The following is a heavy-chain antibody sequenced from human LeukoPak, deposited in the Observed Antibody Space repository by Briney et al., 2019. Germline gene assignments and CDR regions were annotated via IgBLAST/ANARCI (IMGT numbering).Heavy chain of an antibody. D-gene: IGHD5-24*01. Sequence: PSETLSLTCTVSGGSISCGVYYWGWIRQPPGKGLEWIGSIYYSGSTYYNPSLKSRVTITVDTSKNQFSLKLSSVTAADTAVYYCARAQSNQMATKIWGQGTLVTVSS. CDR2: IYYSGST. J-gene: IGHJ4*02. V-gene: IGHV4-39*07. CDR3: ARAQSNQMATKI. CDR1: GGSISCGVYY.